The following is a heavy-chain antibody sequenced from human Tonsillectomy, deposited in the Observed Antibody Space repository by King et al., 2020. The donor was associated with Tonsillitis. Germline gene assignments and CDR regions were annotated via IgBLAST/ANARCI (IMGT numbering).Heavy chain of an antibody. Sequence: VQLVESGGGVVQPGRSLRLSCAASGFTFSSYGIHWVRQAPGKGLEWVAVISYDGSNKYYADSVKGRFTISRDNSKNTLYLQMNSLRAEDTAVYYCAKELTIWRYYGMDVWGQGTTVTVSS. CDR1: GFTFSSYG. J-gene: IGHJ6*02. CDR2: ISYDGSNK. CDR3: AKELTIWRYYGMDV. V-gene: IGHV3-30*18. D-gene: IGHD3-3*01.